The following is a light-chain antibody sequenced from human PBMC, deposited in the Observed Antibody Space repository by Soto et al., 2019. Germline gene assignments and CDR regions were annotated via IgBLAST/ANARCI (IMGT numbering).Light chain of an antibody. J-gene: IGLJ1*01. Sequence: QSALTQPASVSGSSGQSITISCTGTSNDIGGYNYVSWFQQHPGKAPKLKIFEVSNRPSGVSDRFSGSKSGNTASLTISGLRAEDEADYYCSSFTSSSTYVFGPGTKVTVL. V-gene: IGLV2-14*01. CDR3: SSFTSSSTYV. CDR2: EVS. CDR1: SNDIGGYNY.